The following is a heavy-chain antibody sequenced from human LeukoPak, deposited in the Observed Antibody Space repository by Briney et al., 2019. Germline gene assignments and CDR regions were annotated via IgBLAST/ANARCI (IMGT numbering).Heavy chain of an antibody. CDR1: GFTFSSYA. J-gene: IGHJ6*03. CDR2: ISGSGGST. V-gene: IGHV3-23*01. D-gene: IGHD6-19*01. Sequence: GGSLRLSCAASGFTFSSYAMSWVRQAPGKGLEWVSAISGSGGSTYYADSVKGRFTISRDNSKNTLYLQMNSLRAEDTAVYYCAKEGSGWYFQYYYYYYMDVWGKGTTVTVSS. CDR3: AKEGSGWYFQYYYYYYMDV.